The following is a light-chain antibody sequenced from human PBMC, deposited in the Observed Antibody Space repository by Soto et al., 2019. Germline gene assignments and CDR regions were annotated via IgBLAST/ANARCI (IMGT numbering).Light chain of an antibody. CDR2: GTS. J-gene: IGKJ3*01. CDR3: QQLQRTPFT. Sequence: QLTQSPSSLSASVGDRVTITCRASQDISRYLAWYQQKAGKAPKLLIYGTSPLQSGVPSRFSAFGSGTEFTLTISSLQPEDFATYHCQQLQRTPFTFGPGTTVDV. V-gene: IGKV1-9*01. CDR1: QDISRY.